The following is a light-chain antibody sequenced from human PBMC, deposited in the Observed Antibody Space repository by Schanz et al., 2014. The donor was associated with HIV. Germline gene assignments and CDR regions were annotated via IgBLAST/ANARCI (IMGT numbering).Light chain of an antibody. CDR1: SSDVGGYNY. CDR2: DVT. V-gene: IGLV2-14*03. Sequence: QSALTQPASVSGSPGQSITISCTGTSSDVGGYNYASWYQQNPGKAPKLMIYDVTNRPSGVSNRFSGSKSGTTASLTISGLQAEDEADYYCSSYTSSSSVVFGGGTKLTVL. CDR3: SSYTSSSSVV. J-gene: IGLJ2*01.